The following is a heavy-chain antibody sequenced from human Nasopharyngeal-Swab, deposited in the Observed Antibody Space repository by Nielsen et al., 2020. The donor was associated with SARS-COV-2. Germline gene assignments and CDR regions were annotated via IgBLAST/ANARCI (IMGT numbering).Heavy chain of an antibody. D-gene: IGHD2-2*01. CDR1: GYTFTSYY. Sequence: ASVKVSCKASGYTFTSYYMHWVRQAPGQGLEWMGIINPSGGSTSYAQKFQGRVTMTRDTSTSTVYMELSSLRSEDTAVYYCARDMSWDGTSRPVYYGMDVWGQGTTVTVSS. CDR2: INPSGGST. V-gene: IGHV1-46*01. CDR3: ARDMSWDGTSRPVYYGMDV. J-gene: IGHJ6*02.